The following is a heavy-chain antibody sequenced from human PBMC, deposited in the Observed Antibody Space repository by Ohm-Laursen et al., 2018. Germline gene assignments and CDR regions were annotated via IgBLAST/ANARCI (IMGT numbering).Heavy chain of an antibody. D-gene: IGHD3-3*01. CDR3: AKGGVDISFYYAMDV. CDR1: GFIFDEYA. CDR2: ISWNSGVI. V-gene: IGHV3-9*01. Sequence: SLRLSCTASGFIFDEYAMYWVRQGPGKGLEWVSGISWNSGVIAYADSVKGRFTISRDNAKNSLYLQMDSLRAEDTALYYCAKGGVDISFYYAMDVWGQGATVTVSS. J-gene: IGHJ6*02.